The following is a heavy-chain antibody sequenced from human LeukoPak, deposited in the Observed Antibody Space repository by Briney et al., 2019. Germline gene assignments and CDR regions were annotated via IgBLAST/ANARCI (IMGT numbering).Heavy chain of an antibody. D-gene: IGHD3-22*01. CDR3: ARHAGPYYYDSSDLREDY. V-gene: IGHV4-34*01. Sequence: SETLSLTCAVYGGSFSGYYWNWIRQPPGKGLEWIGEINHSGSTNYNPSLKSRVTISVDTSKNQFSLKLTSVTAADTAVYYCARHAGPYYYDSSDLREDYWGQGTLVTVSS. J-gene: IGHJ4*02. CDR2: INHSGST. CDR1: GGSFSGYY.